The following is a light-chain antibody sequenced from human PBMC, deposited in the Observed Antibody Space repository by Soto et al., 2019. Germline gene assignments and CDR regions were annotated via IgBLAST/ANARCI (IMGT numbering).Light chain of an antibody. CDR1: SSDVGGYNY. V-gene: IGLV2-14*01. CDR3: SSYTGSSTDG. CDR2: DVS. J-gene: IGLJ1*01. Sequence: QSALTQPASVCGSPGQSITISCTGTSSDVGGYNYVSWYQQHPGKAPKLMIYDVSNRPSGISNRFSGSKSGNTASLTISGLQAEDEADYYCSSYTGSSTDGFGNGTKVTVL.